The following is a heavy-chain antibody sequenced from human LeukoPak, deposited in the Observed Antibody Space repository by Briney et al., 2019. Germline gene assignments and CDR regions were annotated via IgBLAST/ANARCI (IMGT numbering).Heavy chain of an antibody. CDR1: GGSISSSSYY. CDR2: IYYSGST. CDR3: ARKVRWFGESLDY. D-gene: IGHD3-10*01. V-gene: IGHV4-39*07. Sequence: SETLSLTCTVSGGSISSSSYYWGWIRQPPGKGLEWIGSIYYSGSTNYNPSLKSRATISVDTSKNQFSLKLSSVTAADTAVYYCARKVRWFGESLDYWGQGTLVTVSS. J-gene: IGHJ4*02.